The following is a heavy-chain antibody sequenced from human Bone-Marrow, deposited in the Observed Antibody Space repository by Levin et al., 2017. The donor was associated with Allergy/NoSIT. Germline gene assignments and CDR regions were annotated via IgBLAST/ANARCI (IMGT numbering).Heavy chain of an antibody. Sequence: RSGGSLRLSCAASGFTVYNNFMSWVRQAPGKGLEWVSLIYIGGTTSYADSVTGRFTISRDSSKNTLYLQMNSLRAVATAVYYCGRERGRAWGQGTLVTVSS. V-gene: IGHV3-53*01. CDR1: GFTVYNNF. CDR2: IYIGGTT. J-gene: IGHJ5*02. CDR3: GRERGRA.